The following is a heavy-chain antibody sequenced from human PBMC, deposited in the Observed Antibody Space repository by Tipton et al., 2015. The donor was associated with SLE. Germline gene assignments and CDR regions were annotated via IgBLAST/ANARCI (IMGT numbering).Heavy chain of an antibody. CDR1: GGSISSHY. Sequence: TLSLTCTVSGGSISSHYWSWIRQPPGKGLEWIGEINHSGSTNYNPSLKSRVTISVDTSKNQFSLKLSSVTAADTAVYYCQYSSSPRGAYYYYMDVWGKGTTVTVSS. D-gene: IGHD6-13*01. CDR3: QYSSSPRGAYYYYMDV. V-gene: IGHV4-34*01. J-gene: IGHJ6*03. CDR2: INHSGST.